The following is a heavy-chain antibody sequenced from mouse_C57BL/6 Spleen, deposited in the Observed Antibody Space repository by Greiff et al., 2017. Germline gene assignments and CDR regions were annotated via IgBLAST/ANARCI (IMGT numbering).Heavy chain of an antibody. CDR3: AGRDYGNYFDY. J-gene: IGHJ2*01. D-gene: IGHD2-1*01. CDR2: ISYDGSN. CDR1: GYSITSGYY. Sequence: EVLLVESGPGLVKPSQSLSLTCSVSGYSITSGYYCNWIRQFPGNKLEWMGFISYDGSNNYNPSLKNRIALTRDTSKNQFFLKLTSVTTEDTAAYYCAGRDYGNYFDYWGQGTTLTVSA. V-gene: IGHV3-6*01.